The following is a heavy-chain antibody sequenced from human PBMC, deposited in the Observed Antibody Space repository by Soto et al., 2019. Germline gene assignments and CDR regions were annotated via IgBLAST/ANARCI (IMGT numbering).Heavy chain of an antibody. V-gene: IGHV4-34*01. Sequence: SDTLSLSCAVSGGSVSGFRWSYIRHSPGKRLECSGEIDHSGITIYNPSLESRVTISLDRSNYQCSVELNAVTDADKAVYYCPRRKLSMIRRDFHIWGQGTLVTIAS. J-gene: IGHJ1*01. CDR1: GGSVSGFR. CDR3: PRRKLSMIRRDFHI. D-gene: IGHD3-16*01. CDR2: IDHSGIT.